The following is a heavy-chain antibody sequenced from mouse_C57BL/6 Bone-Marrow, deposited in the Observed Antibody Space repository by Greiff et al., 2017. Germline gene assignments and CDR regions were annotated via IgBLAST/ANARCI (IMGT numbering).Heavy chain of an antibody. D-gene: IGHD1-1*01. CDR3: ALITTVVDPLYAMDY. J-gene: IGHJ4*01. CDR2: IDPSDSYT. CDR1: GYTFTSYW. Sequence: QVQLQQPGAELVMPGASVKLSCKASGYTFTSYWMHWVKQRPGQGLEWIGEIDPSDSYTNYNQKFKGKSTLTVDKSSSTAYMQLSSLTSEDSAVYYCALITTVVDPLYAMDYWGQGTSVTVSS. V-gene: IGHV1-69*01.